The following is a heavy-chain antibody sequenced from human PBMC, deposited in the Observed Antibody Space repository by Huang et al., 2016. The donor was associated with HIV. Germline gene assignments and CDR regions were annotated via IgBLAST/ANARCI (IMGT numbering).Heavy chain of an antibody. V-gene: IGHV1-18*04. CDR3: ARDATGYGTGWSTEFDY. D-gene: IGHD6-19*01. CDR1: GYTFDSYG. Sequence: HVQLVQSGADVKKPGASVKVSCKASGYTFDSYGINGVRQAPGQGLEWMGWIGPHSGKKTPAQKLQGRVTMTTDTTTSTAYMELRILTSDDTAVYYCARDATGYGTGWSTEFDYWGQGTLVTVSS. CDR2: IGPHSGKK. J-gene: IGHJ4*02.